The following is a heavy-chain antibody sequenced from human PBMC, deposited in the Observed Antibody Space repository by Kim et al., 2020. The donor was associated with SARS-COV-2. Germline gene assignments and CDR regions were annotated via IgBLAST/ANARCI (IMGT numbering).Heavy chain of an antibody. CDR3: ARGGYSLRLYYYYGMDV. CDR1: GGTFSSYA. D-gene: IGHD5-18*01. CDR2: IIPIFGTA. Sequence: SVKVSCKASGGTFSSYAISWVRQAPGQGLEWMGGIIPIFGTANYAQKFQGRVTITAAESTSTAYMELSSLRSEDTAVDYCARGGYSLRLYYYYGMDVWGQGTTVTVPS. J-gene: IGHJ6*01. V-gene: IGHV1-69*13.